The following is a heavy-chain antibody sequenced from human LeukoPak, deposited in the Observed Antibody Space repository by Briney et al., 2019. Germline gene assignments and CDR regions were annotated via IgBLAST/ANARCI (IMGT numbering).Heavy chain of an antibody. V-gene: IGHV1-8*01. J-gene: IGHJ4*02. CDR3: ARARRDLGAFDY. Sequence: ASVKVSCKASGYTFTSYDSNGLRQASGQGREWMGWMNPNSGNTDKAQKFQGRVTMTRNTSISTAYMELSSLRSEDTAVYYCARARRDLGAFDYWGQGTLVTVSS. CDR2: MNPNSGNT. D-gene: IGHD2-21*02. CDR1: GYTFTSYD.